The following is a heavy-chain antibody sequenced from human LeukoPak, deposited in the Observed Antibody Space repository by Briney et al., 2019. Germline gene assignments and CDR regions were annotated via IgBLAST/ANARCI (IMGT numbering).Heavy chain of an antibody. V-gene: IGHV5-51*01. Sequence: GESLKISCETSGYSFTTFWIGWVRQMPGNGLEGMGIIYPSDSDTRYSPSLQGQVTISADESVTTASLQWSSLKASDTGMYYCARQRFSAGGFDFWGQGTLVTVSS. J-gene: IGHJ4*02. CDR1: GYSFTTFW. D-gene: IGHD3-3*01. CDR3: ARQRFSAGGFDF. CDR2: IYPSDSDT.